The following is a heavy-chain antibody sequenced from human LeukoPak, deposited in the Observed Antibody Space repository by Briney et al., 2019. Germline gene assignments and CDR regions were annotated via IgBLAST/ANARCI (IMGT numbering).Heavy chain of an antibody. J-gene: IGHJ4*02. CDR2: THYSGST. CDR3: ASESVALAGIDY. V-gene: IGHV4-59*08. D-gene: IGHD6-19*01. CDR1: GGSISDYY. Sequence: SETPSLTCTVSGGSISDYYWTWIRRPPGKGLEWIGYTHYSGSTSYNPSLKSQVTISLDMSTKQFSLRMSSVTAADTATYYCASESVALAGIDYWGQGTLVTVSS.